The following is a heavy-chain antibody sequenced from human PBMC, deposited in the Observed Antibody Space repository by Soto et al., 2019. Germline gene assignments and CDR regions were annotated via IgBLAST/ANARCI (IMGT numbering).Heavy chain of an antibody. CDR3: AIAPGAAYGSAFDY. J-gene: IGHJ4*02. Sequence: SVKVSCNASGGTFSSYAISWARQAPGQGLEWMGGIIPIFGTANYAQKFQGRVTITADESTSTAYMELSSLRSEDTAVYYCAIAPGAAYGSAFDYWGQGTLVTVSS. V-gene: IGHV1-69*13. D-gene: IGHD3-10*01. CDR1: GGTFSSYA. CDR2: IIPIFGTA.